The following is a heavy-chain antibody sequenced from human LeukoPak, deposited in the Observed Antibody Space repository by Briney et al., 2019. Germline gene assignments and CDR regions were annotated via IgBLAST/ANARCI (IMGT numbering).Heavy chain of an antibody. CDR3: ASRTTD. CDR1: GFTFDDYT. D-gene: IGHD2/OR15-2a*01. CDR2: IYSGGST. V-gene: IGHV3-66*01. J-gene: IGHJ4*02. Sequence: PGGSLRLSCAASGFTFDDYTMHWVRQAPGKGLEWVPVIYSGGSTYYSDSVKGRFTISRDNSKNTLYLQMNSLRAEDTAVYYCASRTTDWGQGTLVTVSS.